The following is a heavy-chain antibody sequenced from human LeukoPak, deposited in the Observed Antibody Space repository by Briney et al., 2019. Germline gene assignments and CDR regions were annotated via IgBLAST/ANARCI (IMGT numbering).Heavy chain of an antibody. CDR3: ARGPARGHDFWSGYLYYYYYMDV. Sequence: PGGSLRLSCAASGFTFSSYSMNWVRQAPGKGLEWVSSISSSSSYIYYADSVKGRFTISRDNAKNSPYLQMNSLRAEDTAVYYCARGPARGHDFWSGYLYYYYYMDVWGKGTTVTVSS. D-gene: IGHD3-3*01. J-gene: IGHJ6*03. CDR1: GFTFSSYS. V-gene: IGHV3-21*01. CDR2: ISSSSSYI.